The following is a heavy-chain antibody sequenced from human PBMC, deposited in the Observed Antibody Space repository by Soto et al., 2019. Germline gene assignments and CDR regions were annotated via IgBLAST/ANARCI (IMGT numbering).Heavy chain of an antibody. Sequence: EVQLLESGGGSVQPGGSLRLSCAASGFTFRSYAMHWVRQAPGKGLEWVSAVSGSGGSTYYADSVKGRFTISRDNSKNALYLQMNSLRAEDTAVYYCEKEGDGDYVGYWGQGTLVTVSS. J-gene: IGHJ4*02. V-gene: IGHV3-23*01. CDR3: EKEGDGDYVGY. D-gene: IGHD2-21*02. CDR1: GFTFRSYA. CDR2: VSGSGGST.